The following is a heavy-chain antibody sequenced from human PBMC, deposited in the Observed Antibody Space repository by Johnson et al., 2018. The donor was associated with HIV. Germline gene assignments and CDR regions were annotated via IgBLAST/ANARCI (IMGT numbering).Heavy chain of an antibody. CDR2: IYSGGST. CDR3: TAHYRNAFDI. D-gene: IGHD1-26*01. Sequence: VQLVESGGGLVHPGGSLRLSCAASGFTVSSNYMNWVRQAPGKGLEWVSVIYSGGSTYYADSVKGRFTISRDNSKNTLYLQMNSLRAEDTAVYYCTAHYRNAFDIWGQGTMVTVSS. J-gene: IGHJ3*02. CDR1: GFTVSSNY. V-gene: IGHV3-66*01.